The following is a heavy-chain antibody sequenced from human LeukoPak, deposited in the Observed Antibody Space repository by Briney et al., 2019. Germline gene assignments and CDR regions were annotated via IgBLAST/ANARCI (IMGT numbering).Heavy chain of an antibody. V-gene: IGHV3-9*01. CDR1: GFTFGDYA. CDR2: ITWNSGRI. J-gene: IGHJ3*02. CDR3: VKSAGKDGYRDVFDI. Sequence: TGGSLRLSCVAAGFTFGDYAMLWVRQTPGKGLEWASGITWNSGRIDYADSVKGRFTISRDTFRDTLYLQMNSLRAEDTAVYHCVKSAGKDGYRDVFDIWGQGTVVTVSS. D-gene: IGHD5-24*01.